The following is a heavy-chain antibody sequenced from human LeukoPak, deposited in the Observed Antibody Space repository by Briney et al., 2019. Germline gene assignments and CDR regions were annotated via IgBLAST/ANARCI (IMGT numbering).Heavy chain of an antibody. CDR1: GFTFSSYA. D-gene: IGHD6-13*01. CDR2: ISYDGSNK. CDR3: ARARYSSSWYYFDY. J-gene: IGHJ4*02. Sequence: GGSLRLSCAASGFTFSSYAMHWVRQAPGKGLEWVAVISYDGSNKYYADSVKGRFTISRDNSKNTLYLQMNSLRAEDTAVYYCARARYSSSWYYFDYRGQGTLVTVSS. V-gene: IGHV3-30-3*01.